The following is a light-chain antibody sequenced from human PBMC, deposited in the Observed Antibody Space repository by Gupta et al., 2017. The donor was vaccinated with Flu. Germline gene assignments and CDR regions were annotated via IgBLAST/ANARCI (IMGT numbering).Light chain of an antibody. V-gene: IGLV1-44*01. CDR1: NSNVGRNT. Sequence: QSVLTQPPSASGTPGPRVTISCSGGNSNVGRNTVNWYQHVPGTAPKLLIYNNDQRPSGVPDRFSGSRSGTSGSLDVSGLQSGDESEYYCAAWDDTLNAFVFGTGTKLTLL. J-gene: IGLJ1*01. CDR3: AAWDDTLNAFV. CDR2: NND.